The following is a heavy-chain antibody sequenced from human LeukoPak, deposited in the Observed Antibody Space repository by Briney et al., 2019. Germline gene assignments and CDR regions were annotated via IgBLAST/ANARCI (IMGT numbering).Heavy chain of an antibody. Sequence: SETVSLTCTVSGGSISSYYWSWLRQPPGKGLEWIGYVFYPGCTNHNPPLMRRVTMPLDTSRDQFSLRLTSVTAADTAIYFCSSRPADSTWYGVFDYWSQGTLVTVSS. J-gene: IGHJ4*02. CDR2: VFYPGCT. CDR1: GGSISSYY. CDR3: SSRPADSTWYGVFDY. D-gene: IGHD6-13*01. V-gene: IGHV4-59*01.